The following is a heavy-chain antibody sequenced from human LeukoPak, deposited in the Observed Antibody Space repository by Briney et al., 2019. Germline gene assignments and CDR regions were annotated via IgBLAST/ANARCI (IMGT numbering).Heavy chain of an antibody. CDR1: GYTFTVYY. CDR2: INPNSGGT. D-gene: IGHD5-24*01. CDR3: ASRDGYNFDY. V-gene: IGHV1-2*02. Sequence: ASVTVSFTASGYTFTVYYMHWVRQAQGQGLEWMGWINPNSGGTNYAQKFQGRVTMTRDTSISTAYMELSRLRSDDTAVYYCASRDGYNFDYWGQGTLVTVSS. J-gene: IGHJ4*02.